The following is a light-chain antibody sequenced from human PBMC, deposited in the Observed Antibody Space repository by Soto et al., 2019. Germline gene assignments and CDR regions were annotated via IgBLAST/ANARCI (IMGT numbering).Light chain of an antibody. CDR1: QSISSS. J-gene: IGKJ1*01. V-gene: IGKV1-5*01. CDR2: DAS. Sequence: DIQMTQSPSTLSASVGDRVTVTCRASQSISSSLAWYQQKPGKAPELLIYDASSLESGVPSRFSGSGSGTGFTLTISSLQPDDSATYYCQQYNSYPWTFGKGTKVEIK. CDR3: QQYNSYPWT.